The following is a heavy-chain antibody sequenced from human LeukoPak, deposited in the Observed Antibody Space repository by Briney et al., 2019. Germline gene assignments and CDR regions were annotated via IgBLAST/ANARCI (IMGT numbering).Heavy chain of an antibody. V-gene: IGHV4-31*03. J-gene: IGHJ4*02. CDR1: GDSMNSGGHS. D-gene: IGHD6-6*01. Sequence: PSETLSLTCTVSGDSMNSGGHSWTWSRQHPGKGLEWIGHIHYGGFTDYNPSLKTRCVISVDPSKNVFSLDLTSVPAADTAVDSCARSWVQSSFFDFWGQGVQVIVSS. CDR2: IHYGGFT. CDR3: ARSWVQSSFFDF.